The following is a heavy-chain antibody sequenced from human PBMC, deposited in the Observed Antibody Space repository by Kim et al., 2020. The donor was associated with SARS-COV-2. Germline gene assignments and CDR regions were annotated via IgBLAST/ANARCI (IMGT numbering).Heavy chain of an antibody. D-gene: IGHD6-19*01. Sequence: SETLSLTCTVSGGSISSSSYYWGWIRQPPGKGLEWIGSIHYSGSTYYNPSLKSRVTISVDTSKNQFSLKPSSVTAADTAVYYCARRTTRFIAVAGGDDIWGQGTMVTVSS. V-gene: IGHV4-39*01. J-gene: IGHJ3*02. CDR3: ARRTTRFIAVAGGDDI. CDR2: IHYSGST. CDR1: GGSISSSSYY.